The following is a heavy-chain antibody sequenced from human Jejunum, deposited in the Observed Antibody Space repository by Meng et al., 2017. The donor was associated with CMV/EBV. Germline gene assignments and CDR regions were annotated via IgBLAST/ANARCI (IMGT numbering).Heavy chain of an antibody. CDR3: ARDHCSSTSCYGGLDD. CDR2: ISGSGTYT. V-gene: IGHV3-21*01. D-gene: IGHD2-2*01. CDR1: GFTFSSYT. Sequence: EVQLVESGGXMGKPGGXLRLSCAASGFTFSSYTMNWVRQAPGKGLEWVSSISGSGTYTYYADSMKGRFTISRDNAKNSLYLQINSLRAEDTAVYYCARDHCSSTSCYGGLDDWGPGKLVTVSS. J-gene: IGHJ4*02.